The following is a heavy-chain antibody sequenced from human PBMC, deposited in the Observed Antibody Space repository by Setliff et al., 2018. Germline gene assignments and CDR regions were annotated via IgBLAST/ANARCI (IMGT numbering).Heavy chain of an antibody. V-gene: IGHV2-70*11. CDR1: GFSLSTSGMC. D-gene: IGHD1-7*01. J-gene: IGHJ6*03. Sequence: SGPTLVNPTQTLTLTCTFSGFSLSTSGMCVSWIRQPPGKALEWLARIDWDDDKYYSPSLKSRLTIIKDTSKNQVVLTMTNMDPVDTATYYCARLTGTDYYYYYMDVWGKGTTVTVSS. CDR3: ARLTGTDYYYYYMDV. CDR2: IDWDDDK.